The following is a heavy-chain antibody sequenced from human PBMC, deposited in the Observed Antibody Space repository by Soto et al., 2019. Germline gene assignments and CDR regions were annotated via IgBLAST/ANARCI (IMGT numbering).Heavy chain of an antibody. CDR1: GGIFSRNA. J-gene: IGHJ4*02. D-gene: IGHD6-6*01. CDR2: IIPIFGSP. Sequence: GASVKVSCKASGGIFSRNAISWMRQAPGQGLEWMGGIIPIFGSPKYAQKFQGRVTITADESTNTAYMELSSLRSEDTVMYYCAREGIAARLEYWGQGTLVTVSS. CDR3: AREGIAARLEY. V-gene: IGHV1-69*13.